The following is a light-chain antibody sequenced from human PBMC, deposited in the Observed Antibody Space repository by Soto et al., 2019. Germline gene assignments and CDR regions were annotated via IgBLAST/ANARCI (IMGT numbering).Light chain of an antibody. J-gene: IGLJ2*01. CDR3: QSYDSILSASV. Sequence: QSVLTQAPSVSGAPGQRVTISCTGSSSNIGAGYDVHWYQHLPGTAPKLLIYRDNSRPSGVPDRFSGSKSGTSASLAITGLQAEDEADYYCQSYDSILSASVFGGGTKLTVL. V-gene: IGLV1-40*01. CDR2: RDN. CDR1: SSNIGAGYD.